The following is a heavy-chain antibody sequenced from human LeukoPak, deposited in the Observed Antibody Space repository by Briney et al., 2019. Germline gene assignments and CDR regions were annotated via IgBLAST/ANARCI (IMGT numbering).Heavy chain of an antibody. J-gene: IGHJ4*02. CDR3: TRDSTFGAVVDFNY. CDR1: GCSFTTFI. CDR2: INTNRRKT. Sequence: ASVNVSCKAGGCSFTTFIIAWVGQAPGQGLEWMGWINTNRRKTHYAKKFHDRVAMTTDTSTNTAYMDLRGLKHDNTAMYYCTRDSTFGAVVDFNYWGQGTLVTVSS. V-gene: IGHV1-18*01. D-gene: IGHD3-16*02.